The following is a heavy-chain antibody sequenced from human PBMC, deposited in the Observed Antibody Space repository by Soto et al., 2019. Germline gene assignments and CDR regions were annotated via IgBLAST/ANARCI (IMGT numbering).Heavy chain of an antibody. V-gene: IGHV4-34*01. CDR1: GGSFIGYY. J-gene: IGHJ6*02. CDR2: INHSGST. CDR3: ARIWSGYPGYYYYYGMDV. Sequence: PSETLSLTCAVDGGSFIGYYWSWISQPPGKGLEWIGEINHSGSTNYNPSLKSRVTISVDTSKNQFSLKLSSVTAADTAVYYCARIWSGYPGYYYYYGMDVWGQGTTVTVSS. D-gene: IGHD3-3*01.